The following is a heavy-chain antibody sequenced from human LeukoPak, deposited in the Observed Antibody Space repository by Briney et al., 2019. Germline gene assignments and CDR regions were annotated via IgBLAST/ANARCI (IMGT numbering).Heavy chain of an antibody. V-gene: IGHV4-59*07. CDR1: GGSISSYY. D-gene: IGHD3/OR15-3a*01. J-gene: IGHJ4*02. CDR3: ARRTGYYDGFDY. CDR2: IYYIGST. Sequence: PSDTLSLTCRVSGGSISSYYWSWIRQPPGKGLEWIGYIYYIGSTNYNPSLKSRVTISVDTSKNQFSLKLSSVTAADTAVYYCARRTGYYDGFDYWGQGTLVTVSS.